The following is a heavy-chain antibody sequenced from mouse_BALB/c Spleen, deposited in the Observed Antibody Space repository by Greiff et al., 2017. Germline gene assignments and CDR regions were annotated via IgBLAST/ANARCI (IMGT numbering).Heavy chain of an antibody. Sequence: DVKLVESGGGLVKPGGSLKLSCAASGFTFSDYYMYWVRQTPEKRLEWVATISDGGSYTYYPDSVKGRFTISRDNAKNNLYLQMSSLKSEDTAMYYCARGLYYDYDGGFAYWGQGTLVTVSA. J-gene: IGHJ3*01. V-gene: IGHV5-4*02. CDR1: GFTFSDYY. D-gene: IGHD2-4*01. CDR2: ISDGGSYT. CDR3: ARGLYYDYDGGFAY.